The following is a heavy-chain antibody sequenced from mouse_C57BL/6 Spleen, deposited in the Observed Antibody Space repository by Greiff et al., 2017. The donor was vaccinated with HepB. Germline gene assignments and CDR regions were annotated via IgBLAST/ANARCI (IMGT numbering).Heavy chain of an antibody. J-gene: IGHJ4*01. V-gene: IGHV1-59*01. CDR1: GYTFTSYW. CDR3: ARGGYYAMDY. Sequence: VQLQQPGAELGRPGTSVKVSCKASGYTFTSYWMHWVKQRPGQGLEWIGVIDPSDSYTNYNQKFKGKATLTVDTSSSTAYMQLSSLTSEDSAVYYCARGGYYAMDYWGQGTSVTVSP. CDR2: IDPSDSYT.